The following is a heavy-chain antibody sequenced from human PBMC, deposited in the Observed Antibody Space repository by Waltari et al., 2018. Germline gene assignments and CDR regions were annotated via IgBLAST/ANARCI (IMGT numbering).Heavy chain of an antibody. CDR2: IYTSGST. CDR1: GGSISSGSSY. Sequence: QVQLQESGPGLVKPSQTLSLTCTVSGGSISSGSSYWSWTRQPAGKGLEWIGYIYTSGSTNYNPSLKSRVTISVDTSKNQFSLKLSSVTAADTAVYYCASQEQQLVLGAFDIWGQGTMVTVSS. D-gene: IGHD6-13*01. CDR3: ASQEQQLVLGAFDI. J-gene: IGHJ3*02. V-gene: IGHV4-61*09.